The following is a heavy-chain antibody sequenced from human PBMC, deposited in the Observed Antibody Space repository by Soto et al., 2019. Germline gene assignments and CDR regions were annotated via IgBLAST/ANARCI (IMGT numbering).Heavy chain of an antibody. D-gene: IGHD3-10*01. CDR1: GGTVYTYA. CDR3: ARDVSVMTSVFGF. Sequence: QVHLVQSGAEVKRPGSSVRVSCRASGGTVYTYAFTWVRQAPGQGLEWMGGITPMIGTTKYAQKFHGRVTISADESASTAYMELSNQRSDDTAVYYCARDVSVMTSVFGFWGQGTLITVSS. V-gene: IGHV1-69*01. CDR2: ITPMIGTT. J-gene: IGHJ4*02.